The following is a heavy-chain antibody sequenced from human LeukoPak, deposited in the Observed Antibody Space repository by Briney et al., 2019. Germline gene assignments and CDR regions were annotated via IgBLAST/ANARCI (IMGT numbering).Heavy chain of an antibody. CDR3: ARVSYSSLDY. CDR2: ISSSSGTI. J-gene: IGHJ4*02. V-gene: IGHV3-48*01. D-gene: IGHD5-18*01. CDR1: GFTFSSYS. Sequence: PGGSLRLSCAASGFTFSSYSMNWVRQAPGKGLEWVSYISSSSGTIYYADSVKGRFTISRDNAKNSLYLQMNSLGAEDTAVYYCARVSYSSLDYWGQGTLVTVSS.